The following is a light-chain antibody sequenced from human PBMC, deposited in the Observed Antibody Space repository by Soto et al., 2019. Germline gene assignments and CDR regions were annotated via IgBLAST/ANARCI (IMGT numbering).Light chain of an antibody. V-gene: IGKV3-20*01. J-gene: IGKJ4*01. CDR2: GAS. CDR3: QQYGSPPLLT. Sequence: EIVLTQSPGTLSLSPGGRATLSCRGSQSVSSNYLAWYQQKPGQAPRLLIYGASSGATGIPDRFSASGSGTDFTLTISRLEPEDFAVYYCQQYGSPPLLTFGGGTKVDIK. CDR1: QSVSSNY.